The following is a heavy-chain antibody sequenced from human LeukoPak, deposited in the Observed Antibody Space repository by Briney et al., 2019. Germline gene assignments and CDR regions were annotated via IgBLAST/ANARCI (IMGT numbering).Heavy chain of an antibody. CDR3: AKDWDDAFDI. J-gene: IGHJ3*02. V-gene: IGHV3-23*01. Sequence: GGSLRLSCAASGFTFSSYAMSWVRQAPGKGPEWVSAISGSGGSTYYADSVKGRFTISRDNSKNTLYLQMNSLRAEDTAAYYCAKDWDDAFDIWGQGTMVTVSS. D-gene: IGHD1-26*01. CDR1: GFTFSSYA. CDR2: ISGSGGST.